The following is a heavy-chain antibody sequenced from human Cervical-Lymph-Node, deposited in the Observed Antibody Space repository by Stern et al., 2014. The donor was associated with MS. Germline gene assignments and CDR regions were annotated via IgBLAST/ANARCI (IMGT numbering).Heavy chain of an antibody. CDR1: GFTFSHYS. Sequence: VQLVESGGGLVKPGDSLRLSCDASGFTFSHYSINWVRQAPGQGLEWISSISNNSTHTYYADSVEGRFTISRDSAKDSVSLHMVSLRAEDTAVYYCARARVGDYARSPHLDSWGQGTLVTVSS. J-gene: IGHJ4*02. V-gene: IGHV3-21*01. CDR2: ISNNSTHT. D-gene: IGHD4-17*01. CDR3: ARARVGDYARSPHLDS.